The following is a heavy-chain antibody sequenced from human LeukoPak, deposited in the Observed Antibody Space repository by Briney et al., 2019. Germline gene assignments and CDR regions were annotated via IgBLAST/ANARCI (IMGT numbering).Heavy chain of an antibody. D-gene: IGHD2-15*01. CDR3: GRGPKAGGPHHDMDV. V-gene: IGHV1-46*01. CDR2: IKLSGGST. CDR1: GYPFITHY. Sequence: ASVKVSCKPSGYPFITHYIHWVRQAPGQGPEWMGIIKLSGGSTHYTQNFQGRATMTTDTSTSTAYMELRSLSSDDTAVYYCGRGPKAGGPHHDMDVWGRGTTVTVSS. J-gene: IGHJ6*02.